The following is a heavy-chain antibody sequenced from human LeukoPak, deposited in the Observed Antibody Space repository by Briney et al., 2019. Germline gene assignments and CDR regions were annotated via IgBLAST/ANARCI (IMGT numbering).Heavy chain of an antibody. CDR3: ARVKSPYYFDY. Sequence: SETLSLTCTVSGGSISSSSYYWGWIRQSPGKGLEWIGSIYYSGSTYYNPSLKSRVTISVDTSKNQFSLKLSSVTAADTAVYYCARVKSPYYFDYWGQGTLVTVSS. V-gene: IGHV4-39*07. J-gene: IGHJ4*02. CDR1: GGSISSSSYY. CDR2: IYYSGST.